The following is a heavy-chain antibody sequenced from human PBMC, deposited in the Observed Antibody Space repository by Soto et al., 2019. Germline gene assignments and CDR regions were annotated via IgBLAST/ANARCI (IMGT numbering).Heavy chain of an antibody. J-gene: IGHJ5*02. D-gene: IGHD6-13*01. V-gene: IGHV3-33*01. CDR1: GFTFRSYG. CDR2: IWYDGSNK. Sequence: GGSLRLSCGASGFTFRSYGMHWVRQSPGKGLEWVAVIWYDGSNKYYADSVKGRFTISRDNSKNTLYLQMNSLRAEDTAVYYCARETIAAALWFDPWGQGTLVTVSS. CDR3: ARETIAAALWFDP.